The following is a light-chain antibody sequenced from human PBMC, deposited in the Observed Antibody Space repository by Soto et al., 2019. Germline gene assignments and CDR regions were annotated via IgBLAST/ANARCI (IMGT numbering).Light chain of an antibody. CDR3: QQYNNWPRA. J-gene: IGKJ1*01. CDR1: QSVSSN. Sequence: EIVMTQSPATLSVSPGEGATLSCRASQSVSSNLAWYQQKPGQAPRLLIYVASTRATGIPARFSGSGSGTEFTLTISSLQSEDFAVYYCQQYNNWPRAFGQGTNVEIK. V-gene: IGKV3-15*01. CDR2: VAS.